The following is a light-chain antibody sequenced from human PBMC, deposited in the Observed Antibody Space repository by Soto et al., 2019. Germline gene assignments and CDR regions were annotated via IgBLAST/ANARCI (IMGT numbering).Light chain of an antibody. CDR2: LEGSGSY. CDR3: ETWDSNSLV. CDR1: SGHSSYI. J-gene: IGLJ2*01. Sequence: QSVLTQSSSASASLGSSVKLTCTLSSGHSSYIIAWHQQQPGKAPRYLMKLEGSGSYNKGSGVPDRFSGSSSGADRYLTISNLQVEDEADYYCETWDSNSLVFGGGTKLTVL. V-gene: IGLV4-60*02.